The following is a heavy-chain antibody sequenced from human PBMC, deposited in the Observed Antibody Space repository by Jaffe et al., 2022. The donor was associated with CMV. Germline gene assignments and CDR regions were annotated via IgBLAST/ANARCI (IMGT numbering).Heavy chain of an antibody. J-gene: IGHJ3*02. CDR1: GGSISSYY. V-gene: IGHV4-59*01. CDR2: IYYSGST. CDR3: ARVLQTYDAFDI. Sequence: QVQLQESGPGLVKPSETLSLTCTVSGGSISSYYWSWIRQPPGKGLEWIGYIYYSGSTNYNPSLKSRVTISVDTSKNQFSLKLSSVTAADTAVYYCARVLQTYDAFDIWGQGTMVTVSS.